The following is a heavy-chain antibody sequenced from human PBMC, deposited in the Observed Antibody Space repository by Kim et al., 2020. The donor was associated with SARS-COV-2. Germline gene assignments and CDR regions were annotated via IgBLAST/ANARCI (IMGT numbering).Heavy chain of an antibody. Sequence: ASVKVSCKASGYTFTSYGISWVRQVPGQGLEWMGWISAYNGNTNYAQKLQGRVTMTTDTSTSTAYMELRSLRSDDTAVYYCARVDDYVWGSYRSNYFDYWGQGTLVTVSS. V-gene: IGHV1-18*04. J-gene: IGHJ4*02. CDR3: ARVDDYVWGSYRSNYFDY. CDR1: GYTFTSYG. D-gene: IGHD3-16*02. CDR2: ISAYNGNT.